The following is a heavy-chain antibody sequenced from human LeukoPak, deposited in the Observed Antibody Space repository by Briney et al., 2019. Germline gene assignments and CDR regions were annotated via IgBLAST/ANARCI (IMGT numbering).Heavy chain of an antibody. D-gene: IGHD3-22*01. CDR1: GFTFSSYA. CDR3: ARDQRYYDSSGYGRHYYYYYGMDV. Sequence: GRSLRLSCAASGFTFSSYAMHWVRQAPGKGLEWVAVISYDGSNKYYADSVKGRFTISRDNSKNTLYLQMNSLRAEDTAVYYCARDQRYYDSSGYGRHYYYYYGMDVWGQGTTVTVSS. V-gene: IGHV3-30*14. CDR2: ISYDGSNK. J-gene: IGHJ6*02.